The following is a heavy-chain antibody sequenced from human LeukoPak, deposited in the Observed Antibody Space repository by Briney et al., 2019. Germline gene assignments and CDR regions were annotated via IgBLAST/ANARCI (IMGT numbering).Heavy chain of an antibody. CDR1: GYTFTGYY. CDR3: ARDYCSSTSCYPWFDP. CDR2: INPNSGGT. V-gene: IGHV1-2*06. Sequence: ASVKVSCKASGYTFTGYYMHWVRQAPGQGLEWMGRINPNSGGTNYAQKFQGRGTMTRDTSISTAYMELSRLRSDDTAVYYCARDYCSSTSCYPWFDPWGQGTLVTVSS. D-gene: IGHD2-2*01. J-gene: IGHJ5*02.